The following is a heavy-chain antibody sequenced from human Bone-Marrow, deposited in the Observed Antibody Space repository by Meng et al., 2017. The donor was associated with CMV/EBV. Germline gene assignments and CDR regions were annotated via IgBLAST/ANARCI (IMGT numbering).Heavy chain of an antibody. Sequence: ASVKVSCKAAGYTFTSYDINWVRQATGQGLEWMGWMNPNSGNTGYAQKFQGRVTMTRNTSISTAYMELSSLRSEDTAVYYCARGKQYYDFWSGYLYWGQGTLVTVSS. CDR3: ARGKQYYDFWSGYLY. J-gene: IGHJ4*02. D-gene: IGHD3-3*01. V-gene: IGHV1-8*01. CDR1: GYTFTSYD. CDR2: MNPNSGNT.